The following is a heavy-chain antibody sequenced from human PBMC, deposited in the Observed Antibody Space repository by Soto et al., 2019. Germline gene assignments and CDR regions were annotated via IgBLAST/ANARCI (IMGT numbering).Heavy chain of an antibody. Sequence: QVQLVQSGAEIKKPGASVRASCKASGYTFTTYTINWVRQATGQGLEWMGWMNPNSGNTGYAQKFQDRITLTRDTSITAAYMELSSLRSDDTAVYFCVRYGVAATYWGQGTLVTVSS. CDR1: GYTFTTYT. D-gene: IGHD2-21*02. CDR2: MNPNSGNT. CDR3: VRYGVAATY. J-gene: IGHJ1*01. V-gene: IGHV1-8*01.